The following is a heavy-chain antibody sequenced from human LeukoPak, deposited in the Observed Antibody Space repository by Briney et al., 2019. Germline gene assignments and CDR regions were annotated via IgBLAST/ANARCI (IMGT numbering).Heavy chain of an antibody. V-gene: IGHV4-59*08. Sequence: SETLSLTCTVSGGSISSYYWSWIRQPPGKGLEWIGYIYYSGSTSYNPSLKSRVTISVDTSKNQFSLKLSSVTAADTAVYYCARQGYYDSSGYYRDYWGQGTLVTVSS. CDR2: IYYSGST. CDR3: ARQGYYDSSGYYRDY. CDR1: GGSISSYY. J-gene: IGHJ4*02. D-gene: IGHD3-22*01.